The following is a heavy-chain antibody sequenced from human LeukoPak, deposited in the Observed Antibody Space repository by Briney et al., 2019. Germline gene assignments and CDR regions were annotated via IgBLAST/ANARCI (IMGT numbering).Heavy chain of an antibody. V-gene: IGHV3-20*04. CDR2: INWNGGST. J-gene: IGHJ4*02. CDR1: GFTFDDYG. D-gene: IGHD6-13*01. Sequence: PGGSLRLSCAASGFTFDDYGMSWVRQAPGKGLEWVSGINWNGGSTGYADSVKGRFTISRDNAKNSLYLQMNSLRAEDTALYYCARDDVGSSWHAVDYWGQGTLVTVSS. CDR3: ARDDVGSSWHAVDY.